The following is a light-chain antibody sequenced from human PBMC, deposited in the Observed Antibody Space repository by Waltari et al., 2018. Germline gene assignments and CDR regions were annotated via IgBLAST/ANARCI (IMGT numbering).Light chain of an antibody. CDR2: GAS. V-gene: IGKV3-15*01. CDR3: QQYNDWPLT. Sequence: EIVMTQSPATLSVSPGERATLSCRASQSVNNNLAWYQQKPGQAPRLLIYGASTRATGIPGRFSGSGSGTEFSLTVSSLQSEDFAIYYCQQYNDWPLTVGGGTRVEIK. J-gene: IGKJ4*01. CDR1: QSVNNN.